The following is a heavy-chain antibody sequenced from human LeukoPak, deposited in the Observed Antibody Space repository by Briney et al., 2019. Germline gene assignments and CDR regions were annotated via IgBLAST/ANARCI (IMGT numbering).Heavy chain of an antibody. Sequence: SETLSLTCTVSGYSISSGYYWGWIRQPPGKGLEWTGSVYHSGRTYYNPSLKSRVTISVDTSKNQFSLKLSSVTAADTAVYYCAREVHDYVWGSQHDAFDIWGQGTMVTVSS. CDR2: VYHSGRT. J-gene: IGHJ3*02. CDR1: GYSISSGYY. D-gene: IGHD3-16*01. V-gene: IGHV4-38-2*02. CDR3: AREVHDYVWGSQHDAFDI.